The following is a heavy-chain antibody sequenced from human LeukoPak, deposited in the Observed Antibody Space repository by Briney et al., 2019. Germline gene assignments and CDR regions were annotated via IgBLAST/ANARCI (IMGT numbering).Heavy chain of an antibody. CDR2: INHSGST. J-gene: IGHJ4*02. CDR3: ARGKGIVGANTREYYFDY. CDR1: GGSFSGYY. Sequence: SETLSLTSAVYGGSFSGYYWSWIRQPPGKGLEWIGEINHSGSTNYNPSLKSRVTISVDTSKNQFSLKLSSVAAADTAVYYCARGKGIVGANTREYYFDYWGQGTLVTVSS. V-gene: IGHV4-34*01. D-gene: IGHD1-26*01.